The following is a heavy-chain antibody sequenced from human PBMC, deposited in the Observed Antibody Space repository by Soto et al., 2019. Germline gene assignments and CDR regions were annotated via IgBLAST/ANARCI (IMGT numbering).Heavy chain of an antibody. V-gene: IGHV1-46*01. CDR1: GYTFTRYN. CDR3: ARDLPRDLVRGSFDI. J-gene: IGHJ3*02. Sequence: QAQLVQSGAEVKKPGASANISCKASGYTFTRYNIHWVRQAPGQGLEWMGIIDTRGGSTDYTQRFQGRVTMTRDTSTGTVYMELSSLGSVDTAVYYCARDLPRDLVRGSFDIWGQGTMVTFSS. D-gene: IGHD3-10*01. CDR2: IDTRGGST.